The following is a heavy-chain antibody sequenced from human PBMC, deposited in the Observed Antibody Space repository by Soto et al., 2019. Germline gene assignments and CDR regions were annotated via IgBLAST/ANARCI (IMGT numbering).Heavy chain of an antibody. CDR3: ARAYSGRLPRRADYYYAMDV. D-gene: IGHD2-15*01. V-gene: IGHV3-13*05. J-gene: IGHJ6*02. CDR2: LGAADDP. CDR1: AFTLSAYD. Sequence: GGSLRLSXAASAFTLSAYDMHWVRQPNGKGLEWVSALGAADDPYYLGSVKGRFTISRENAKNSLYLQMNNLRAGDTAVYYCARAYSGRLPRRADYYYAMDVWGQGTTVTVS.